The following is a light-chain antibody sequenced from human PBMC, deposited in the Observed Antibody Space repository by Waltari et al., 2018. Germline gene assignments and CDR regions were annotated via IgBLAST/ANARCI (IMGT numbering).Light chain of an antibody. J-gene: IGKJ2*01. CDR2: GGS. V-gene: IGKV3-20*01. CDR1: QSVRSTY. CDR3: QVYGDLRDT. Sequence: EIILTQSPGTLSLSPGERATLSCRASQSVRSTYVGWYQQKSGQAPRLVIYGGSSRATGIPDRFSGSASGTDFTLTISRLEPEDVAVYFCQVYGDLRDTFGQGTKLEIK.